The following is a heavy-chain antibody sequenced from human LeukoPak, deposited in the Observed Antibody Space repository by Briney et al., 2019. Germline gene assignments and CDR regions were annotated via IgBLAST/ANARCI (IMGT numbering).Heavy chain of an antibody. CDR1: GYTFSNYY. CDR2: INPTGTGT. Sequence: ASVKVSCKASGYTFSNYYMHWVRQAPGQGLEWMGLINPTGTGTNYAQKFRGRVTLTRDTSTTTVYMEMSSLRSEDSAVYYCAREESGGYFDYWGQGTLVTVSS. D-gene: IGHD2-8*02. CDR3: AREESGGYFDY. V-gene: IGHV1-46*01. J-gene: IGHJ4*02.